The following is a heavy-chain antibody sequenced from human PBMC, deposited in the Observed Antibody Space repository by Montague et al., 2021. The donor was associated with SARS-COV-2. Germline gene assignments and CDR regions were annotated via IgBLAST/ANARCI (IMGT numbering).Heavy chain of an antibody. J-gene: IGHJ4*02. D-gene: IGHD3-22*01. CDR3: AKDAPGYYYDSSGSPADY. Sequence: SLRLSCAASGFIFDDYAMHWVRQAPGKGLEWVSLISGDGGSTYYADSVKGRFTISRDNSKNSLYLQMNSLRTEDTALYYCAKDAPGYYYDSSGSPADYWGQGTLVTVSS. V-gene: IGHV3-43*02. CDR1: GFIFDDYA. CDR2: ISGDGGST.